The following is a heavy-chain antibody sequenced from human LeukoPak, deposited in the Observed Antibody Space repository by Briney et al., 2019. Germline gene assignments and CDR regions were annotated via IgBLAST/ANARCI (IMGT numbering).Heavy chain of an antibody. CDR2: IYYSGST. J-gene: IGHJ3*02. Sequence: PSETLSLTCTVSGGSISSYYWSWIRQPPGKGLEWIGYIYYSGSTNYNPSLKSRVTISVDTSKNQFSLKLSSVTAADTAVYYCARVQYYYGAGAFDIWGQGTMVTVSS. CDR3: ARVQYYYGAGAFDI. V-gene: IGHV4-59*01. D-gene: IGHD3-10*01. CDR1: GGSISSYY.